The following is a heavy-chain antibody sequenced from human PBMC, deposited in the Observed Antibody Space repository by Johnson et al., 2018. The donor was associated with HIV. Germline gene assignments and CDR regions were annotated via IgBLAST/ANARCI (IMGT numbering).Heavy chain of an antibody. CDR3: ARNGDGYTPDAFDI. D-gene: IGHD5-24*01. Sequence: EVQLVESGGGLVQPGGSLRLSCAASGFTFSSYDMHWVRQTTGKGLEWVSAIGTAGDRYYPGSVKGRFTISRDNSKHTLYLQMNSLRADDTAVYFCARNGDGYTPDAFDIWGQGTVVTVSS. CDR2: IGTAGDR. V-gene: IGHV3-13*01. J-gene: IGHJ3*02. CDR1: GFTFSSYD.